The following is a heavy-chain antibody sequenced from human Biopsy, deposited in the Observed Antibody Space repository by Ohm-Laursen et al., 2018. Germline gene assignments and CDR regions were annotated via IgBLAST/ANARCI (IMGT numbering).Heavy chain of an antibody. D-gene: IGHD2-2*01. V-gene: IGHV3-74*01. J-gene: IGHJ4*02. CDR3: AREGYCSRTSCYPDY. CDR2: INRDGSST. Sequence: SLRLSCAASGFSFDNHVMHWVRQAPGEGLVWVSRINRDGSSTTYADSVKGRFTISRDSAKNTLYLQMNSLRAEDTAVYYCAREGYCSRTSCYPDYWGQGTLVTVSS. CDR1: GFSFDNHV.